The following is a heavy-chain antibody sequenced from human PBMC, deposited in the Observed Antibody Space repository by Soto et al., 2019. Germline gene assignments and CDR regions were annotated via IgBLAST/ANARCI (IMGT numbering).Heavy chain of an antibody. J-gene: IGHJ4*02. CDR2: ISYDGSNK. CDR3: ARARMTTLYYFDY. D-gene: IGHD4-17*01. CDR1: GFTFSRYA. Sequence: GGSLRLSCAASGFTFSRYAMHWVRQAPGKGLEWVAVISYDGSNKYYADSVKGRFTISRDNSKNTLYLQMNSLRAEDTAVYYCARARMTTLYYFDYWGQGTLVTVSS. V-gene: IGHV3-30-3*01.